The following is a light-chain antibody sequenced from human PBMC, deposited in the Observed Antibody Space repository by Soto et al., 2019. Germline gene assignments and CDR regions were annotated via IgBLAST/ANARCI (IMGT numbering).Light chain of an antibody. CDR3: QQYDNYPLT. V-gene: IGKV1-5*01. CDR1: QSFSGT. J-gene: IGKJ4*01. Sequence: DIQMTQSPSTLSASVGDRVTITCRASQSFSGTLAWYQQKPGKAPKLLIFDASSLERGVPSRFSGSGSGTEFTLTISSLQPDDFATYYCQQYDNYPLTFGGGT. CDR2: DAS.